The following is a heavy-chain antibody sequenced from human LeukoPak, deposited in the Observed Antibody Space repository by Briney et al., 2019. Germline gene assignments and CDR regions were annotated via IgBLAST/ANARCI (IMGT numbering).Heavy chain of an antibody. J-gene: IGHJ6*02. CDR2: ISYDGSNK. Sequence: PGGSRRLSCAASGFTFSSYGMHWVRQAPGKGLEWVAVISYDGSNKYYADSVKGRFTISRDNSKNTLYLQMNSLRAEDTAVYYCAKIGDTMVRGSHGMDVWGQGTTVTVSS. CDR1: GFTFSSYG. V-gene: IGHV3-30*18. D-gene: IGHD3-10*01. CDR3: AKIGDTMVRGSHGMDV.